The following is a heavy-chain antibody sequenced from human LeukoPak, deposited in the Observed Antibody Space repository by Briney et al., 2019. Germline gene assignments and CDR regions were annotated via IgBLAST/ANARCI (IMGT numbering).Heavy chain of an antibody. CDR2: ISSSSSYI. D-gene: IGHD3-16*02. V-gene: IGHV3-21*04. J-gene: IGHJ4*02. Sequence: PGGSLRLSCAASGFTFSSYSMNWVRQAPGKGLEWVSSISSSSSYIYYADSVKGRFTISRDNSKNTLYLQMNSLRAEDTAVYYCAKDQVITFGGVIEIYYFDYWGQGTLVTVSS. CDR1: GFTFSSYS. CDR3: AKDQVITFGGVIEIYYFDY.